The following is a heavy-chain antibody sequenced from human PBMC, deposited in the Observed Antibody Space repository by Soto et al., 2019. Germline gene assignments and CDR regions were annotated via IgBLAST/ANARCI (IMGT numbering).Heavy chain of an antibody. J-gene: IGHJ4*02. Sequence: SVKVSCKASGGTFRNHVFNWVRQAPGQGLEWMGGIIPIIGTPNYAQKFQGRVTITADASTNTVYLEVSSLRSQDTAVYYCARDLEFRDGNISHLDYWGQGTLVTVYS. CDR3: ARDLEFRDGNISHLDY. V-gene: IGHV1-69*13. D-gene: IGHD3-10*01. CDR1: GGTFRNHV. CDR2: IIPIIGTP.